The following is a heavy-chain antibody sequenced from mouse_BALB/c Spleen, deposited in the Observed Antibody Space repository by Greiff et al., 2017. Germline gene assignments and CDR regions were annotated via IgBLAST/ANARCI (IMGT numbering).Heavy chain of an antibody. J-gene: IGHJ2*01. CDR1: GFTFSSYA. Sequence: EVQLVESGGGLVKPGGSLKLSCAASGFTFSSYAMSWVRQTPEKRLEWVASISSGGSTYYPDSVKGRFTISRDNARNILYLQMSSLRSEDTAMYYCARRGFITTVVAPFDYWGQGTTLTVSS. V-gene: IGHV5-6-5*01. D-gene: IGHD1-1*01. CDR2: ISSGGST. CDR3: ARRGFITTVVAPFDY.